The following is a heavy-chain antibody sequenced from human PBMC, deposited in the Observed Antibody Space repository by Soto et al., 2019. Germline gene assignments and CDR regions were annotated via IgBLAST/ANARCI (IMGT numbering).Heavy chain of an antibody. CDR2: INHSGRT. D-gene: IGHD3-9*01. Sequence: SETLSLTCAVYGGSFSCYYWSWIRQPPGKGREWIGEINHSGRTNYNPSLKSRVTISVDTSKNQFSLKLSSVTAADTAVYYCARGYYSGPLESRLRYFDWSGFYYYYGMDVWGQGTTVT. V-gene: IGHV4-34*01. CDR3: ARGYYSGPLESRLRYFDWSGFYYYYGMDV. J-gene: IGHJ6*02. CDR1: GGSFSCYY.